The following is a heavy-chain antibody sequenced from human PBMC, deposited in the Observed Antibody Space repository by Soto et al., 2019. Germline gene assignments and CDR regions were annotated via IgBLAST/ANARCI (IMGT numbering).Heavy chain of an antibody. V-gene: IGHV4-59*01. D-gene: IGHD6-13*01. CDR2: IYYSGST. Sequence: PSETLSLTCTVSGGSISSYYWSWIRQPPGKGLEWIGYIYYSGSTSYNPSLKSRVTISVDTSKNQFSLKLSSVTAADTAVYYCARDLGGSSSWYGDYYYYGMDVWGQGTTVTVSS. CDR3: ARDLGGSSSWYGDYYYYGMDV. CDR1: GGSISSYY. J-gene: IGHJ6*02.